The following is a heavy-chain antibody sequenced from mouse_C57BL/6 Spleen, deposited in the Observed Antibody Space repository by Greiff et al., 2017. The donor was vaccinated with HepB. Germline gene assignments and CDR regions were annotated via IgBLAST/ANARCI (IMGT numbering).Heavy chain of an antibody. J-gene: IGHJ4*01. V-gene: IGHV2-6-1*01. D-gene: IGHD1-1*01. CDR3: ARHEVVATYDAMDY. CDR2: IWSDGST. CDR1: GFSLTSYG. Sequence: VQGVESGPGLVAPSQSLSITCTVSGFSLTSYGVHWVRQPPGKGLEWLVVIWSDGSTTYNSALKSRLSISKDNSKSQVFLKMNSLQTDDTAMYYCARHEVVATYDAMDYWGQGISVTVSS.